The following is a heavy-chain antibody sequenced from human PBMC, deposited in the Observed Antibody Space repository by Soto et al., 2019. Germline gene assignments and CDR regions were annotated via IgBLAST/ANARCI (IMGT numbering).Heavy chain of an antibody. CDR2: ISSSGDYL. CDR1: GFTFRRNN. CDR3: ARGGVYGGDHYYTGMDV. J-gene: IGHJ6*02. Sequence: PGGSLRLSCAASGFTFRRNNMNWVRQAPGKGLEWVASISSSGDYLYYADSVKGRFIISRDNSKNMVYLQMNDLRADDSAVYYCARGGVYGGDHYYTGMDVWGQGTTVTVSS. D-gene: IGHD3-3*01. V-gene: IGHV3-21*04.